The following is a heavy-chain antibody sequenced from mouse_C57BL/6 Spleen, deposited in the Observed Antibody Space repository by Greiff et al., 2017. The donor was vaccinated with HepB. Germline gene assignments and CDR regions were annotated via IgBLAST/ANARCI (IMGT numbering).Heavy chain of an antibody. Sequence: EVQLQQSGPELVKPGASVKISCKASGYTFTDYYMNWVKQSHGKSLEWIGDINPNNGGTSYNQKFKGKATLTVDKSSSTAYMELRSLTSEDSAVYYCARPYYGNLEGMDYWGQGTSVTVSS. CDR3: ARPYYGNLEGMDY. V-gene: IGHV1-26*01. J-gene: IGHJ4*01. CDR1: GYTFTDYY. D-gene: IGHD2-10*01. CDR2: INPNNGGT.